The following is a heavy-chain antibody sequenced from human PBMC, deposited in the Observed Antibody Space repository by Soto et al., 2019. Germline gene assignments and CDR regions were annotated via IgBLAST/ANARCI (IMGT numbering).Heavy chain of an antibody. D-gene: IGHD3-16*02. Sequence: QVQLQQWGAGLLKPSETLSLTCAVYGGSFTDYYLTWIRQLPGKGLEWIVEINHSGSNNYNASLKTRITTSLDTTKNRFSLDVNSVTAAETAVYFCERVRASLLSHAFDFWGHGTLVTVSS. CDR1: GGSFTDYY. CDR2: INHSGSN. V-gene: IGHV4-34*01. J-gene: IGHJ3*01. CDR3: ERVRASLLSHAFDF.